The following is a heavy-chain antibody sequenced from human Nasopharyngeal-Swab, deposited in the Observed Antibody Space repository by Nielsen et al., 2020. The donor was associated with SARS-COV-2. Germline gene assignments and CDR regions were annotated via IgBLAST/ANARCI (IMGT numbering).Heavy chain of an antibody. V-gene: IGHV4-59*01. D-gene: IGHD3-22*01. Sequence: WIRQPPGKGLEWIGYIYCSGSTNYNPSLKSRVTISVDTSKNQFSLKLSSVTAADTAVYYCARVGTYYYDSSGHLNYYYYYYMDVWGKGTTVTVSS. CDR3: ARVGTYYYDSSGHLNYYYYYYMDV. J-gene: IGHJ6*03. CDR2: IYCSGST.